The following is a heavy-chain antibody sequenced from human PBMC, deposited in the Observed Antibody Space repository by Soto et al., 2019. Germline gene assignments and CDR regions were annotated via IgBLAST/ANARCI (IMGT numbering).Heavy chain of an antibody. CDR1: GYTFTNFA. CDR2: INAGNDNT. V-gene: IGHV1-3*01. D-gene: IGHD3-10*01. Sequence: ASVKVSCKASGYTFTNFAMHWVQQAPGQRLEWMGWINAGNDNTKYSQKFQGRVTITADKSTSTAYMELSSLRSEDTAVYYCARAELTMVRGVISPAYFDYWGQGTLVTVSS. J-gene: IGHJ4*02. CDR3: ARAELTMVRGVISPAYFDY.